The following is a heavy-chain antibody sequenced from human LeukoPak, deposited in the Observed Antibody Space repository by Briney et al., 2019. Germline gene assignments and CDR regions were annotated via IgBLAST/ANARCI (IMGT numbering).Heavy chain of an antibody. CDR1: GFTFSSYA. CDR2: ISGSGGST. J-gene: IGHJ5*02. Sequence: GGSLRLSCAASGFTFSSYAMSWVRQAPGKGLEWVSAISGSGGSTYYADSVKGRFTISRDNSKNTLYLQMSSLRAEDTAVYYCAKDAEGTMIVVANPNWFDPWGQGTLVTVSS. V-gene: IGHV3-23*01. CDR3: AKDAEGTMIVVANPNWFDP. D-gene: IGHD3-22*01.